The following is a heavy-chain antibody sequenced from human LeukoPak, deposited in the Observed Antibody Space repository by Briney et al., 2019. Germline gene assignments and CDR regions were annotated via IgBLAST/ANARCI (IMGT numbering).Heavy chain of an antibody. CDR2: ISAYNGNT. J-gene: IGHJ5*02. CDR1: GYIFTGYY. Sequence: ASVKVSCKASGYIFTGYYMHWVRQAPGQGLEWMGWISAYNGNTNYAQKFQGRVTMTTDTSTSTAYMELRSLRSDDTAVYYCARDRDHTTWYGDNWFDPWGQGTLVTVSS. CDR3: ARDRDHTTWYGDNWFDP. V-gene: IGHV1-18*04. D-gene: IGHD3-10*01.